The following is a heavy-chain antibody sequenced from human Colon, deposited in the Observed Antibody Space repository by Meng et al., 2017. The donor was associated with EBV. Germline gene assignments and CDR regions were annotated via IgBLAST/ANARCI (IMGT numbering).Heavy chain of an antibody. Sequence: QVQVVQSGDELKKPGASWKVSCKASGYTFINYAINWVRQAPGQGLEWMGWINTHTGNPTYGQGFTGRFVLSSDTSVSTANLQISSLKAEDTAVYYCARGGPYPDSSGFHWYFDLWGRGTLVTVSS. CDR3: ARGGPYPDSSGFHWYFDL. V-gene: IGHV7-4-1*02. J-gene: IGHJ2*01. D-gene: IGHD3-22*01. CDR1: GYTFINYA. CDR2: INTHTGNP.